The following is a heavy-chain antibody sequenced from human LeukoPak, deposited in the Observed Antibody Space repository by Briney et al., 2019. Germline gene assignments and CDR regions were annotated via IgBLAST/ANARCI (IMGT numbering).Heavy chain of an antibody. D-gene: IGHD4/OR15-4a*01. V-gene: IGHV3-30*02. CDR1: GFTFSSYG. CDR3: AKAFSSAYDYGPTDS. CDR2: IRYDGSDK. J-gene: IGHJ4*02. Sequence: GGSLRLSCSASGFTFSSYGMHWVRQAPGKGLVWVAFIRYDGSDKYYADSVKGRFTISRDNSGNTLHLQMNSPRAEDTAVYYCAKAFSSAYDYGPTDSWGQGTLVTVSS.